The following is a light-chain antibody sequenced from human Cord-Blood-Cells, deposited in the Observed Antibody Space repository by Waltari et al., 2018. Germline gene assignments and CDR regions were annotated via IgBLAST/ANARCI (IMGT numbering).Light chain of an antibody. CDR1: QSIGSS. V-gene: IGKV6-21*01. CDR3: HQSSSLPRT. CDR2: YGS. Sequence: EIVLTQSPDFQSVTPKEKVTITCRASQSIGSSVIWYHEEPDQSPKLLIKYGSQSCSGVPLRFSGSGSGTDFTRTINCLEARDAATYDCHQSSSLPRTFGQGTKVEI. J-gene: IGKJ1*01.